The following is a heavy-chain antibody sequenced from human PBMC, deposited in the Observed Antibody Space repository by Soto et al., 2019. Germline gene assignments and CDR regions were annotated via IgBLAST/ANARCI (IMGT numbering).Heavy chain of an antibody. CDR1: GFTFSSYG. J-gene: IGHJ4*02. CDR3: ARSPGIAADFDY. Sequence: GGSLRLSCAASGFTFSSYGMHWVRQAPGKGLEWVAVIWYDGSNKYYADSVKGRFTISRDNSKNTLYLEMNSLRAEDTAVYYCARSPGIAADFDYWGQGTLVTVSS. D-gene: IGHD6-13*01. CDR2: IWYDGSNK. V-gene: IGHV3-33*01.